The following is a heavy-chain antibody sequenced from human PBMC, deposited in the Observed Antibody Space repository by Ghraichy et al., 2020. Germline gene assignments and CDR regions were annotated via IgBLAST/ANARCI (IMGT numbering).Heavy chain of an antibody. CDR2: ISYHGHT. V-gene: IGHV4-59*01. Sequence: SETLSLTCTVSGGSISPYYWSWIRQPPGKGLEWIAYISYHGHTDYNPSLKSRVTMSVDTSKNQFSLKLTPVTAAEPAVYYCTSDRRDGYNYVDIWGQGTLVTVSS. D-gene: IGHD5-24*01. J-gene: IGHJ4*02. CDR1: GGSISPYY. CDR3: TSDRRDGYNYVDI.